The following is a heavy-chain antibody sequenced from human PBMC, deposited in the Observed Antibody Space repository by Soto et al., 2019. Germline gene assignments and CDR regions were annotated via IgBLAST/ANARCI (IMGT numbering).Heavy chain of an antibody. CDR2: ISGSGGST. J-gene: IGHJ5*02. CDR3: AKDLGRTVSNWFDP. V-gene: IGHV3-23*01. CDR1: GFTFSSYA. Sequence: GGSLRLSRAASGFTFSSYAMSWVRQAPGKGLEWVSAISGSGGSTYYADSVKGRFTISRDNSKNTLYLQMNSLRAEDTAVYYCAKDLGRTVSNWFDPWGQGTLVTVSS. D-gene: IGHD3-16*01.